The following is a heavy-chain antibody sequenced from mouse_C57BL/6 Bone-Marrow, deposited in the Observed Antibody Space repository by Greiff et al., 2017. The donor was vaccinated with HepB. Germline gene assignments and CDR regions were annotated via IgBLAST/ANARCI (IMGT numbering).Heavy chain of an antibody. CDR3: TRGEDYGVY. CDR2: ISSGGDYI. D-gene: IGHD2-4*01. CDR1: GFTFSSYA. V-gene: IGHV5-9-1*02. J-gene: IGHJ3*01. Sequence: VQLKESGAGLVKPGGSLKLSCAASGFTFSSYAMSWVRQTPEKRLEWVAYISSGGDYIYYADTVKGRFTISRDNARNTLYLQMSSMKSEDTAMYYCTRGEDYGVYWGQGTLVTVSA.